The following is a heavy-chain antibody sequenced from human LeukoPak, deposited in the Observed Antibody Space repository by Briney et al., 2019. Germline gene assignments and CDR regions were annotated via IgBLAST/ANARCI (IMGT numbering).Heavy chain of an antibody. CDR2: IGASGEST. CDR1: GFXFSVAA. V-gene: IGHV3-23*01. CDR3: AKDIQLST. D-gene: IGHD5-24*01. Sequence: PGGSLRLSCAASGFXFSVAAITWVRQAPGKGLEWVSLIGASGESTYYADSVKGRFTISRDNSKNTLSLQMNSLRVEDTAMYSCAKDIQLSTWGLGTMVTVSS. J-gene: IGHJ3*01.